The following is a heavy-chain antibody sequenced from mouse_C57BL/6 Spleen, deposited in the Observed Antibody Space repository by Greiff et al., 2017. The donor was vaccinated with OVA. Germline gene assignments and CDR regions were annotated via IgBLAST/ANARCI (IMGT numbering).Heavy chain of an antibody. CDR2: IDPSDSYT. Sequence: QVQLQQPGAELVMPGASVKLSCKASGYTFTSYWMHWVKQRPGQGLEWIGEIDPSDSYTNYNQKFKGKSTLTVDKSSSTAYMQLSSLTSEDSAVYYCAEGIYDGWYFDVWGTGTTVTVSS. V-gene: IGHV1-69*01. D-gene: IGHD2-3*01. J-gene: IGHJ1*03. CDR1: GYTFTSYW. CDR3: AEGIYDGWYFDV.